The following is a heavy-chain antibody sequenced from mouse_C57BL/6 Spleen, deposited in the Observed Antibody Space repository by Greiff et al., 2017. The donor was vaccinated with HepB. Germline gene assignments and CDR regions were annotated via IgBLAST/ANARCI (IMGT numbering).Heavy chain of an antibody. D-gene: IGHD1-1*01. V-gene: IGHV1-7*01. CDR3: ARSITTVVAMDY. J-gene: IGHJ4*01. Sequence: VKLQESGAELAKPGASVKLSCKASGYTFTSYWMHWVKQRPGQGLEWIGYINPSSGYTKYNQKFKDKATLTADQSSSTAYMQLSSLTYEDAAVYYCARSITTVVAMDYWGQGTSVTVSS. CDR1: GYTFTSYW. CDR2: INPSSGYT.